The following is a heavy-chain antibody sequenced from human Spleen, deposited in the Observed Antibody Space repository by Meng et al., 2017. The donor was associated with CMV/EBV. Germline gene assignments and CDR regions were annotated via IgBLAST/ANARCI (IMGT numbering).Heavy chain of an antibody. D-gene: IGHD2-15*01. CDR1: GFTFTDYA. J-gene: IGHJ6*02. CDR2: ISYDGTNK. V-gene: IGHV3-30-3*01. Sequence: GESLKISCAASGFTFTDYAMHWVRQAPGKGLEWVAVISYDGTNKYYADSVKGRFTTSRDNAKNSLYLQMNSLRAEDTAGYYCARGASGGISFYYGMDVWGQGTTVTVSS. CDR3: ARGASGGISFYYGMDV.